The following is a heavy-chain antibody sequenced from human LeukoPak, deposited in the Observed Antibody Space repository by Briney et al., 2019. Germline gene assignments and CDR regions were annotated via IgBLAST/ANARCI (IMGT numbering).Heavy chain of an antibody. CDR1: GGTFSSYA. CDR2: IIPIFGTA. J-gene: IGHJ5*02. CDR3: ASMGSKYCSGGSCMGGWFDP. V-gene: IGHV1-69*06. D-gene: IGHD2-15*01. Sequence: SVKVSCKASGGTFSSYAISWVRQAPGQGLEWMGGIIPIFGTANYAQKFQGRVTITADKSTSTAYMELSSLRSEDMAVYYCASMGSKYCSGGSCMGGWFDPWGQGTLVTVSS.